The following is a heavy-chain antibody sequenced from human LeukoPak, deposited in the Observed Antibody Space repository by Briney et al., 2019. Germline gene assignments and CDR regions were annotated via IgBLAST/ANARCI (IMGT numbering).Heavy chain of an antibody. Sequence: PSETLCLTCTASGGSISSYYWSWIRQPAGKGLEWIGRIYTSGSTNYNPSLKSRVTMSVDTSKNQFSLKLSSVTAADTAVYYCARDRWEGYCSGGSCQKTFDIWGQGTMVTVSS. CDR3: ARDRWEGYCSGGSCQKTFDI. D-gene: IGHD2-15*01. V-gene: IGHV4-4*07. CDR2: IYTSGST. J-gene: IGHJ3*02. CDR1: GGSISSYY.